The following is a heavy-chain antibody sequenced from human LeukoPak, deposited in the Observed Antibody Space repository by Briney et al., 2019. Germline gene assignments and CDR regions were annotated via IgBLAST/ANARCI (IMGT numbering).Heavy chain of an antibody. Sequence: GGSLRLSCAVSGFTFSTYAMTWVRQAPGKGLEWVSTITANSGSTFYADSVRGRFTISRDNSKNTLYLQMNSLRAEDTAVYYCARDQDGYNSDAFDIWGQGTMVTVSS. CDR3: ARDQDGYNSDAFDI. CDR2: ITANSGST. V-gene: IGHV3-23*01. CDR1: GFTFSTYA. D-gene: IGHD5-24*01. J-gene: IGHJ3*02.